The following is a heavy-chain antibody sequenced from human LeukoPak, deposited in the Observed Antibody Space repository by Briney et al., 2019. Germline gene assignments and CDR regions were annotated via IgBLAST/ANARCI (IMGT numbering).Heavy chain of an antibody. Sequence: PSETLSLTCDVSGGSISRGGYYWSWIRQHPGKGLEWVGFIHYSGSTNYSPSLKGRITMSTDTSRSQFSLRLTSVTAADTAVYYCARCYGSGADYNNHHYYYYMDVWGEGTTVTVSS. D-gene: IGHD3-10*01. CDR2: IHYSGST. CDR3: ARCYGSGADYNNHHYYYYMDV. V-gene: IGHV4-61*08. CDR1: GGSISRGGYY. J-gene: IGHJ6*03.